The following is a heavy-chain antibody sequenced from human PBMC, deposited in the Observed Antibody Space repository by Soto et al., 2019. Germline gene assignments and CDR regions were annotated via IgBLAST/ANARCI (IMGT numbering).Heavy chain of an antibody. CDR1: GFTFSSYA. V-gene: IGHV3-23*01. Sequence: GGSLRLSCAASGFTFSSYAMSWVRQAPGKGLEWVSAISGSGGSTYYADSVKGRFTISRDNSKNTLYLQMNSLRAEDTAVYYCAKAASITMIVVVITTHYFDYWGQGTLVTVSS. CDR3: AKAASITMIVVVITTHYFDY. J-gene: IGHJ4*02. D-gene: IGHD3-22*01. CDR2: ISGSGGST.